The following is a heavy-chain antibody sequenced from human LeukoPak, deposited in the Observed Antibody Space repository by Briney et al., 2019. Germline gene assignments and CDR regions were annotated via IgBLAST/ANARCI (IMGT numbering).Heavy chain of an antibody. Sequence: ASVKVSCKASGYTFTRYYIYWVRQAPGQGLEWVGIINPRGGSTTYAQKFQGRVTMIREMCTSAVYMELSSLRSEDTAVYYCARQYSDILTGYHRGELYWYFDLWGRGTLVTVSS. CDR3: ARQYSDILTGYHRGELYWYFDL. D-gene: IGHD3-9*01. V-gene: IGHV1-46*01. CDR2: INPRGGST. CDR1: GYTFTRYY. J-gene: IGHJ2*01.